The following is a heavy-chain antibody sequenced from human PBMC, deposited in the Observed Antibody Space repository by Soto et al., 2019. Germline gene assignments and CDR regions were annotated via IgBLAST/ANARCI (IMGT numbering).Heavy chain of an antibody. CDR3: ARSKDSDDIDFKIGL. CDR1: GFTFSSYG. J-gene: IGHJ4*02. CDR2: ISFDGSDK. V-gene: IGHV3-30*03. D-gene: IGHD3-3*01. Sequence: QVQLVESGGGVVQPGRSLRLSCAASGFTFSSYGMHWVRQAPGKGLEWVAVISFDGSDKYYGDSVKGRFTVSRDNSKNTLYVQMNSLRAEDTAVYYCARSKDSDDIDFKIGLWGQGTLVPVSS.